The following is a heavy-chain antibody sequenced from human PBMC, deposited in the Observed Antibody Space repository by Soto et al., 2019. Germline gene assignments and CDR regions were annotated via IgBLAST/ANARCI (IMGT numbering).Heavy chain of an antibody. CDR2: IYYSGST. Sequence: PSETLSLTCTVSGGSISSGDYYWSWIRQPPGKGLEWIGYIYYSGSTYYNPSLKSRVTISVDTSKNQFSLKLSSVTAVDTAVYYCARNARSDSSIAARDNWFDPWGQGTLVTVSS. D-gene: IGHD6-6*01. J-gene: IGHJ5*02. V-gene: IGHV4-30-4*01. CDR1: GGSISSGDYY. CDR3: ARNARSDSSIAARDNWFDP.